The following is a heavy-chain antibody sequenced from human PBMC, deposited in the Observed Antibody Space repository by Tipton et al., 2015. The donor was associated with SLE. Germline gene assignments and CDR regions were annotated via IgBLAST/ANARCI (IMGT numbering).Heavy chain of an antibody. CDR2: IYTSGST. CDR1: GGSISSGSYY. V-gene: IGHV4-61*02. J-gene: IGHJ4*02. Sequence: TLSLTCTVSGGSISSGSYYWSWIRQPAGKGLEWIGRIYTSGSTNYNPSLKSRVTISVDTSKNQFSLKLSSVTAADTAVYYCARRRGYCSGGSCPYYFDYWGQGTLVTVSS. CDR3: ARRRGYCSGGSCPYYFDY. D-gene: IGHD2-15*01.